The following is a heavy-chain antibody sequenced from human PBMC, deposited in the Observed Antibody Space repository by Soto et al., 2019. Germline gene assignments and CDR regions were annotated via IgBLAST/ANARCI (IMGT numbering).Heavy chain of an antibody. D-gene: IGHD6-6*01. Sequence: QVQLVESGGGVVQPGTSLRLSCSASGFTLSDVDMHWVRQAPGKGLEWVAVMSYDGRKQYYADSVKGRFTVSRDSSKSTLYLQMNSLRTEDAAVYYCAKGGWYTSSSRSDCWGQGTLVTVSS. CDR2: MSYDGRKQ. CDR1: GFTLSDVD. V-gene: IGHV3-30*18. CDR3: AKGGWYTSSSRSDC. J-gene: IGHJ4*02.